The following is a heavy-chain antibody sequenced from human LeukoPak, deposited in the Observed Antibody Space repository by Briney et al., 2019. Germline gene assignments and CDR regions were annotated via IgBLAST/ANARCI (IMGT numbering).Heavy chain of an antibody. CDR3: ARDDSGSYYDYFQH. CDR1: GGSISSGSYY. V-gene: IGHV4-61*02. CDR2: IYTSGST. D-gene: IGHD1-26*01. J-gene: IGHJ1*01. Sequence: SQTLSLTCTVSGGSISSGSYYWSWIRQPAGKGLEWIGRIYTSGSTNYNPSLKSRVTIPVDTSKNQFSLKLSSVTAADTAVYYCARDDSGSYYDYFQHWGQGTLVTVSS.